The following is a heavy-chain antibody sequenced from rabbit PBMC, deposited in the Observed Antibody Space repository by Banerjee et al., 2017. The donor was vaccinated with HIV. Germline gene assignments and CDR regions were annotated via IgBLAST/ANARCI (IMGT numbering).Heavy chain of an antibody. V-gene: IGHV1S45*01. Sequence: QEQLEESGGDLVKPEGSLTLTCTASGFSFSNKYVMCWVRQAPGKGLEWIGTIYAGGSGSTDYASWAKGRFTISRTSSTTVTLQMTSLTAADTATYFCARDLAGVIGWNFGLWGPGTLVTVS. CDR3: ARDLAGVIGWNFGL. CDR2: IYAGGSGST. J-gene: IGHJ6*01. D-gene: IGHD4-1*01. CDR1: GFSFSNKYV.